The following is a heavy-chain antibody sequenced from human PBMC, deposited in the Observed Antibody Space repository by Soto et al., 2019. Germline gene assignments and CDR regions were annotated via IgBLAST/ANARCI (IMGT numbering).Heavy chain of an antibody. CDR3: TTDDIQWQLHLNY. D-gene: IGHD2-15*01. CDR1: GFTFNNAW. Sequence: EVQLVESGGGLVKPGGSLRLSCAASGFTFNNAWMNWVRQAPGKGLEWVGRIKSKTDGGTTDYAAPIKGRFTISRDDSIHTVDLQMNSLNTEDTAVYYCTTDDIQWQLHLNYWGQGTLVTVSS. J-gene: IGHJ4*02. CDR2: IKSKTDGGTT. V-gene: IGHV3-15*07.